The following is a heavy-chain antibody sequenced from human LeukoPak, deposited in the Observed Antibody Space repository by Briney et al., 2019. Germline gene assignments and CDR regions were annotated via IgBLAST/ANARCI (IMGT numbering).Heavy chain of an antibody. CDR3: ANPWGPGWYFDL. CDR1: GFTFSNHA. D-gene: IGHD7-27*01. CDR2: ISSSGDST. Sequence: GGSLRLSCVASGFTFSNHAMAWVRQAPGQGPEWVSLISSSGDSTYYADSVKGRFTISRDNSKNTLYLQMNSQRAGDTALYYCANPWGPGWYFDLWGRGTLVTVSS. V-gene: IGHV3-23*01. J-gene: IGHJ2*01.